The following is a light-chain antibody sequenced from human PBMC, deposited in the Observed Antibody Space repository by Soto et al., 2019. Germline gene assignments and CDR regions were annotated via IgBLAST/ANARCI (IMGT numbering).Light chain of an antibody. CDR3: QQYNNWPSMYT. V-gene: IGKV3-15*01. Sequence: RVMTQSPVTLSVSPGERATLSCRASQSVSNNLAWYQQKPGQAPRLLIYGASNRATGVPARFSGSGSGTDFTLTISSLQPEDFATYYCQQYNNWPSMYTFGQGTKLEMK. J-gene: IGKJ2*01. CDR2: GAS. CDR1: QSVSNN.